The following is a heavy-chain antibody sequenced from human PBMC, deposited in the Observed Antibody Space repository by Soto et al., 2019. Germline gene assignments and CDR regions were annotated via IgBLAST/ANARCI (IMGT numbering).Heavy chain of an antibody. CDR1: GYSISSGYY. Sequence: SETLSLTCAVSGYSISSGYYWGWIRQPPGKGLEWIGSIYHSGSTYYNPSLKSRVTISVDTSKNQFSLKLSSVTAAETAVYYCASSYCTNGVCSSTEYYFDYWGQGTLVTVSS. CDR3: ASSYCTNGVCSSTEYYFDY. D-gene: IGHD2-8*01. V-gene: IGHV4-38-2*01. CDR2: IYHSGST. J-gene: IGHJ4*02.